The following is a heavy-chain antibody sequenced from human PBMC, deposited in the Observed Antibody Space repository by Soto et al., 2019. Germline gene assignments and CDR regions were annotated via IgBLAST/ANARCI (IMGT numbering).Heavy chain of an antibody. V-gene: IGHV4-34*01. CDR1: GGSFSGYY. CDR2: INHSGST. Sequence: QVQLQQWGAGLLKPSETLSLTCAVYGGSFSGYYWSWIRQPPGKGLEWIGEINHSGSTNYNPSLKRRVTISVDTSKNQFSLKLSSVTAADTAVYYCARAKGIAEPFDYWGQGTLVTVSS. CDR3: ARAKGIAEPFDY. J-gene: IGHJ4*02. D-gene: IGHD6-13*01.